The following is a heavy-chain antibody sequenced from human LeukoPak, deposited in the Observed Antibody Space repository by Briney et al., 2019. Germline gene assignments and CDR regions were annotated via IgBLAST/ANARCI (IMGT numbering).Heavy chain of an antibody. CDR2: INHSGST. V-gene: IGHV4-34*01. CDR3: ARGRGPIRVVVILDY. Sequence: PSETLSLTCAVYGGSFSGYYWSWIRQPPGKGLEWIGEINHSGSTNYNPSLKSRVTISVDTSKNQFSLKLSSVTAADTAVYYCARGRGPIRVVVILDYWGQGTLVTVSS. D-gene: IGHD3-22*01. CDR1: GGSFSGYY. J-gene: IGHJ4*02.